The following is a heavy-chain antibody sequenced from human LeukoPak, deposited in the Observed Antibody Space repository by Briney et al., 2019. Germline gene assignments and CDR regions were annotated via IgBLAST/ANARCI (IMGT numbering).Heavy chain of an antibody. CDR2: ISGSGGST. Sequence: PGGSLRLSCAASGFTFSSYAMSWVRQAPEKGLEWVSAISGSGGSTYYADSVKGRLTISRDNSKNTLYLQMNSLRAEDTAVYYCAKEGGYSYAYTFFDYWGQGTLVTVSS. J-gene: IGHJ4*02. D-gene: IGHD5-18*01. CDR3: AKEGGYSYAYTFFDY. CDR1: GFTFSSYA. V-gene: IGHV3-23*01.